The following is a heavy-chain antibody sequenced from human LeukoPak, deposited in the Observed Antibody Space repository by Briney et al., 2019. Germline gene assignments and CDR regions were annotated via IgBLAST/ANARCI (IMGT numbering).Heavy chain of an antibody. Sequence: SETLSLTCAVYGGSFSGYYWSWIRQPPGEGLEWIGEINHSGSTNYNPSLKSRVTISVDTSKNQFSLKLSSVTAADTAVYYCARSSRIAAAGFFFDYWGQGTLVTVSS. V-gene: IGHV4-34*01. CDR1: GGSFSGYY. D-gene: IGHD6-13*01. J-gene: IGHJ4*02. CDR2: INHSGST. CDR3: ARSSRIAAAGFFFDY.